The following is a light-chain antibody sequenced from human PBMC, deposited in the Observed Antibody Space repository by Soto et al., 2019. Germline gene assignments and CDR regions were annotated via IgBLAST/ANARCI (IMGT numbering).Light chain of an antibody. Sequence: EIVMTQSPATLSVSPGERATLSCRASQSVSSNLAWYQQKPGQAHRLLIFGASTRATGTPARFSGSGSETEFTLTISSLQSEDFAVYYCQQYSDWPLTFGGGTKVEIK. CDR2: GAS. J-gene: IGKJ4*01. V-gene: IGKV3D-15*01. CDR3: QQYSDWPLT. CDR1: QSVSSN.